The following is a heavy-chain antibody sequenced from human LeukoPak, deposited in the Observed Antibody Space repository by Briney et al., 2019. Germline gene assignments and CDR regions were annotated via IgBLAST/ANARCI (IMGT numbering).Heavy chain of an antibody. Sequence: GSLRLSCAASGFTFSSYSMNWVRQPPGKGLEWIGEINHSGSTNYNPSLKSRVTISVDTSKSQFSLKLSSVTAADTAVYYCARGSTYYDFWSGYYRKRGYFDYWGQGTLVTVSS. CDR3: ARGSTYYDFWSGYYRKRGYFDY. V-gene: IGHV4-34*01. CDR1: GFTFSSYS. J-gene: IGHJ4*02. D-gene: IGHD3-3*01. CDR2: INHSGST.